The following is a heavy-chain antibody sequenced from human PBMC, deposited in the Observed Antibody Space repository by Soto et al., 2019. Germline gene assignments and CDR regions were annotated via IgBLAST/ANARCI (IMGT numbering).Heavy chain of an antibody. D-gene: IGHD2-2*01. V-gene: IGHV3-23*01. J-gene: IGHJ5*02. CDR3: AGGWDQLLP. Sequence: EVQLLESGGDLVQPGGSLRLSCAASGFTFSTYAMTWVRQAPGKGLEWVSGISGSGGSTYYADSVKGRFTISRDNSKNTLYLQMNSLRAEDTAVYYCAGGWDQLLPWGQGTLVTVSS. CDR2: ISGSGGST. CDR1: GFTFSTYA.